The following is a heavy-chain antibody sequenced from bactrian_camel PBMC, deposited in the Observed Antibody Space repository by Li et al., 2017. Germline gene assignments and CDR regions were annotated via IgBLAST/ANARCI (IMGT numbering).Heavy chain of an antibody. V-gene: IGHV3S40*01. J-gene: IGHJ4*01. CDR2: INSGGGST. CDR3: ATTFARAASVPLPRLYIGT. CDR1: GFIFSTYA. Sequence: VQLVESGGGSVQPGGSLRLSCAASGFIFSTYAMSRVRQAPGKGLEWVSAINSGGGSTYYVDSVKGRFTISQDNAKNAVYLQMNSLKPEDTAMYYCATTFARAASVPLPRLYIGTGARGPRSPSP. D-gene: IGHD1*01.